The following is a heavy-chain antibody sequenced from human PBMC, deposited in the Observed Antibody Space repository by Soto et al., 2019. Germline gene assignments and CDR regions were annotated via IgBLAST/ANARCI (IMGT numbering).Heavy chain of an antibody. CDR3: AKGDNLGPKTGYAFDP. CDR1: GDSVPSNTAS. D-gene: IGHD5-12*01. J-gene: IGHJ5*02. Sequence: SQTLSLTCAISGDSVPSNTASWNWIRQSPSRGLEWLGRTYFRSKWYNDYAVSVKSRIIINPDTSNNQFSLQLNSVTPEDTAVYFCAKGDNLGPKTGYAFDPRGQGIMVTVSS. V-gene: IGHV6-1*01. CDR2: TYFRSKWYN.